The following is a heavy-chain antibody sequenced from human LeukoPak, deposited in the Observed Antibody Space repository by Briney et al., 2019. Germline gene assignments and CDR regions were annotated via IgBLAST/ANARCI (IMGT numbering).Heavy chain of an antibody. D-gene: IGHD4/OR15-4a*01. Sequence: SETLSLTCSVSGDSITSGRYYRAWVRQPPGKGLEWIGSVYYSGSTNYNPSLKGRVTISMDKSKNLFSLNLRSVNATDTAVYYCARRDYAAWFDPWGQGSLVIVSS. CDR2: VYYSGST. CDR1: GDSITSGRYY. J-gene: IGHJ5*02. V-gene: IGHV4-39*01. CDR3: ARRDYAAWFDP.